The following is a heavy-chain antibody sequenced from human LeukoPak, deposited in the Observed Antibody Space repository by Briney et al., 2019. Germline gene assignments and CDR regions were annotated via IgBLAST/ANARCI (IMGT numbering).Heavy chain of an antibody. D-gene: IGHD3-22*01. CDR3: ARLTYYYDSSGQNWFDP. Sequence: ASVQVSCKASGHTFTSYAMHWVRQAPGQRLEWMGWINAGNGNTKYSQKFQGRVTITRDTSASTAYKELSSLRSEDTAVYYCARLTYYYDSSGQNWFDPWGQGTLVTVSS. V-gene: IGHV1-3*01. CDR1: GHTFTSYA. CDR2: INAGNGNT. J-gene: IGHJ5*02.